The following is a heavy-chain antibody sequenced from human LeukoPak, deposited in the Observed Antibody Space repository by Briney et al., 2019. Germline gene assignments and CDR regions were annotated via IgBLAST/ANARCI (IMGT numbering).Heavy chain of an antibody. CDR3: ARGTEDVEMATGFDY. Sequence: ASVKVSCKASGYTFTSYGISWVRQAPGQGLEWMGRISAYNGNTNYAQKLQGRVTMTTDTSTSTAYMELSSLRSEDTAVYYCARGTEDVEMATGFDYWGQGTLVTVSS. V-gene: IGHV1-18*01. CDR1: GYTFTSYG. D-gene: IGHD5-24*01. CDR2: ISAYNGNT. J-gene: IGHJ4*02.